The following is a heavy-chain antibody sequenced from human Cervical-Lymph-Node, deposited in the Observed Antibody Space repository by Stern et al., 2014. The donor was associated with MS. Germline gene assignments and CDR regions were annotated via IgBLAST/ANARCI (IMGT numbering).Heavy chain of an antibody. V-gene: IGHV1-18*01. J-gene: IGHJ6*02. CDR2: ISAYNGNT. Sequence: VQLEESGAEVKKPGASVKVSCKASGYTFTSYGVSWVRQAPGQGLEWMGWISAYNGNTNYAQELQGRVTMTTDTSTSTAYMELRSLRSDDTAVYYCARDRGAARPYYYYGMDVWGQGTTVTVSS. CDR1: GYTFTSYG. D-gene: IGHD6-6*01. CDR3: ARDRGAARPYYYYGMDV.